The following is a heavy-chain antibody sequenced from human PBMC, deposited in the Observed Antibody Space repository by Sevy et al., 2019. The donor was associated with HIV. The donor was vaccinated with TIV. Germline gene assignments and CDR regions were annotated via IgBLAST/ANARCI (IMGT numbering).Heavy chain of an antibody. CDR3: ARDRAYCGGDCYSPRDQDY. V-gene: IGHV1-18*01. J-gene: IGHJ4*02. CDR2: ISAYNGNT. CDR1: GYTFTSYG. D-gene: IGHD2-21*02. Sequence: ASVKVSCKASGYTFTSYGISWVRQAPGQGLEWMGWISAYNGNTNYVQKLQGRVTMTTDTSTSTAYMELRSLRSDDTAVYYCARDRAYCGGDCYSPRDQDYWGQGTLVTVSS.